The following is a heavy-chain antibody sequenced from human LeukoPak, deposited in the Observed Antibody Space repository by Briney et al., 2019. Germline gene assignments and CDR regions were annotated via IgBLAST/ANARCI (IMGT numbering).Heavy chain of an antibody. Sequence: GGSLRLSCAASGFTFSSYWMSWVRQAPGKGLEWVANIKQDGSEKYYVDSVKGRFTISRDNAKNSLYLQMNSLRAEDTAVYCCARYYGSGSYYNWFDPWGQGTLVTVSS. D-gene: IGHD3-10*01. CDR1: GFTFSSYW. CDR3: ARYYGSGSYYNWFDP. J-gene: IGHJ5*02. CDR2: IKQDGSEK. V-gene: IGHV3-7*01.